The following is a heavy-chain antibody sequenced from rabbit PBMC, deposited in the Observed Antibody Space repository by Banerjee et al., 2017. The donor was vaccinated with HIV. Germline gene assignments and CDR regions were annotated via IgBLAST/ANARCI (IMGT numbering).Heavy chain of an antibody. D-gene: IGHD2-1*01. CDR3: ARGGFYSYDDYGDYDWLDYFNL. Sequence: QEQLVESGGGLVQPEGSLKLSCTASGFDLSSYYVMCWVRQAPGKGLEWIGCIDAGSGTTYYASWAKGRFTISKTSSTTVTLQMTSLTAADTATYFCARGGFYSYDDYGDYDWLDYFNLWGPGTLVTVS. CDR2: IDAGSGTT. V-gene: IGHV1S45*01. J-gene: IGHJ4*01. CDR1: GFDLSSYYV.